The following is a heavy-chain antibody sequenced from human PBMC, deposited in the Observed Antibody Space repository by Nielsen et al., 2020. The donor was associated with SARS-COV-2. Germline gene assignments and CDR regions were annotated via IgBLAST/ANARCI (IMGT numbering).Heavy chain of an antibody. CDR1: GFTFSSYW. D-gene: IGHD3/OR15-3a*01. J-gene: IGHJ4*02. CDR2: ISTGSSTI. Sequence: GGSLRLSCAASGFTFSSYWMSWVRQAPGKGLEWVSYISTGSSTIYYADSVEGRFTISRDNAKNSLYLQMNSLRAEDTAVYYCVRDLYSFGLGSPHFFEYWGQGTLVTVSS. CDR3: VRDLYSFGLGSPHFFEY. V-gene: IGHV3-48*01.